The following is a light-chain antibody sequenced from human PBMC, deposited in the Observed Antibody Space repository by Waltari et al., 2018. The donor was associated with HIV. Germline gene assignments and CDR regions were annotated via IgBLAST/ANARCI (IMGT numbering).Light chain of an antibody. Sequence: DIQMTQSPFSLSASVRDRVTITCRASQGIDIYLAWFQQKPGKAPKSLIYAASHLQSGVPSRFSGSGFGTDFTLTITSLQPEDFATYYCQQYKSYPFTFGQGTRLEIK. V-gene: IGKV1-16*01. CDR3: QQYKSYPFT. CDR1: QGIDIY. CDR2: AAS. J-gene: IGKJ5*01.